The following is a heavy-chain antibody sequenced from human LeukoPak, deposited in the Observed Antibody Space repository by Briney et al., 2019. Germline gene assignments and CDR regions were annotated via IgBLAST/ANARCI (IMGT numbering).Heavy chain of an antibody. V-gene: IGHV4-59*01. CDR1: GGSISSYY. D-gene: IGHD3-22*01. J-gene: IGHJ3*02. CDR2: IYYSGST. Sequence: SETLSLTCTVSGGSISSYYWSWIRQPPGKGLEWIGYIYYSGSTNYNPSLKSRVTISVDTSKNQFSLKLSYVTAADTAVYYCAREGWYYYDSSGENAFDIWGQGTMVTVSS. CDR3: AREGWYYYDSSGENAFDI.